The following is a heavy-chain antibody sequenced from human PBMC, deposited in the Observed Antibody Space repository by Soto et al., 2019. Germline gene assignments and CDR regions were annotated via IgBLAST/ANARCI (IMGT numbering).Heavy chain of an antibody. V-gene: IGHV3-21*01. Sequence: PGGALGLSCAATGCSISSFSMNWVRQAPGKGPEWVSAISSSSSQTYYADSVKGRFTISRDNAKNSLYLQVNSLRAEDTAVYYCVNDRASSYPSGHCLDDWGQGTTVTVFS. J-gene: IGHJ6*02. D-gene: IGHD6-13*01. CDR3: VNDRASSYPSGHCLDD. CDR1: GCSISSFS. CDR2: ISSSSSQT.